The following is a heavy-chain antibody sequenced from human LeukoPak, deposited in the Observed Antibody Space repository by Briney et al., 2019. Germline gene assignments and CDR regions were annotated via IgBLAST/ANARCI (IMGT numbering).Heavy chain of an antibody. D-gene: IGHD5-12*01. CDR2: IYSGGHT. Sequence: GGSLRLSCAASGFIVSSNYMSWVRQAPGKGLECVSVIYSGGHTYYADSVKGRFTISRDNSKNTLYLQMNSLRVEDTAVYYCAVATIYYFDYWGQGTPVTVSS. CDR1: GFIVSSNY. CDR3: AVATIYYFDY. V-gene: IGHV3-66*01. J-gene: IGHJ4*02.